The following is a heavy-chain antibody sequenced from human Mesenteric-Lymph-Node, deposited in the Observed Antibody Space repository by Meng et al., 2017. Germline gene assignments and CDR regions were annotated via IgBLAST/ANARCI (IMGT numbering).Heavy chain of an antibody. J-gene: IGHJ4*02. V-gene: IGHV4-59*12. CDR2: TYYSGST. CDR1: GGSISSYY. CDR3: ARNGISDGWFGESTLGY. D-gene: IGHD3-10*01. Sequence: SETLSLTCTVSGGSISSYYWSWIRQPPGKGREWIGSTYYSGSTNYNPSLNSRVTISIDTSETQFSLKLSAVTAADTAVYYCARNGISDGWFGESTLGYWGQGTLVTVSS.